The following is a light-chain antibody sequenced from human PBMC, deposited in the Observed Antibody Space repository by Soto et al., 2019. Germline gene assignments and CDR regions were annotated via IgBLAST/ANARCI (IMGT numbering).Light chain of an antibody. J-gene: IGLJ1*01. CDR3: SSYKSSSPRPYV. Sequence: QSVLTQPASVSGSPGQSITISCTGTSSDVGGYNLVSRYQQYPDKAPKLMMFDVNTRPSGVSNRFSGSKSGNTASRTISGLQAEDEADYYCSSYKSSSPRPYVVGNGTKLAVL. CDR2: DVN. CDR1: SSDVGGYNL. V-gene: IGLV2-14*01.